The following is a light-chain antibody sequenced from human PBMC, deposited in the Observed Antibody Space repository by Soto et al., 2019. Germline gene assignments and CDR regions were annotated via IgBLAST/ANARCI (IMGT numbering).Light chain of an antibody. CDR3: SSYTSSSTV. Sequence: QSALTQPASVSGSPGQSITISCTGTSSDIGGYNYVSWYQQHPGKAPKLMIYDVSNRPSGVSNRFSGSKSGNTASLTISGLQAEDEADYYCSSYTSSSTVFGTGTKVTDL. CDR1: SSDIGGYNY. V-gene: IGLV2-14*01. CDR2: DVS. J-gene: IGLJ1*01.